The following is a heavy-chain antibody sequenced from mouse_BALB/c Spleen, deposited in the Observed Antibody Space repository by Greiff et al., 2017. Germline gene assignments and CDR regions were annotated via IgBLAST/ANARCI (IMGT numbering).Heavy chain of an antibody. CDR1: GYSFTGYY. V-gene: IGHV1-31*01. Sequence: VQLQQSGPELVKPGASVKISCKASGYSFTGYYMHWVKQSHVKSLEWIGRINPYNGATSYNQNFKDKASLTVDKSSSTAYMELHSLTSEDSAVYYCARGGHGSSTWFAYWGQGTLVTVSA. CDR2: INPYNGAT. J-gene: IGHJ3*01. CDR3: ARGGHGSSTWFAY. D-gene: IGHD1-1*01.